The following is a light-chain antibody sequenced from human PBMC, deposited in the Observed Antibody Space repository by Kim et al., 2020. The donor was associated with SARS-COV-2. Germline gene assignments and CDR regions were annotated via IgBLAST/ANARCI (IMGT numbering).Light chain of an antibody. V-gene: IGKV3-11*01. J-gene: IGKJ5*01. Sequence: DIVLTQSPAPLSLSPGESATLSCRASQSIDTFLAWYQQKPGQGPRLLIYGASNRATGIPVRFSGSGSGTDFTLTISGLEPEDFAVYYCQQRINWPITFGRGTRLEIK. CDR2: GAS. CDR3: QQRINWPIT. CDR1: QSIDTF.